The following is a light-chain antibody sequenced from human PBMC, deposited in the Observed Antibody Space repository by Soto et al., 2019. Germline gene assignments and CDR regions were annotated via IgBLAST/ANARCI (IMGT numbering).Light chain of an antibody. Sequence: TTQSPATLSVSVGDRVTITCRASQSISSWLAWYQQKPGKAPKLLIYKASSLESGVPSRFSGSGSGTEFTLTISSLQPDDFASYYCQQYDSYPSTFGQGTRLEIK. CDR3: QQYDSYPST. CDR1: QSISSW. J-gene: IGKJ2*02. V-gene: IGKV1-5*03. CDR2: KAS.